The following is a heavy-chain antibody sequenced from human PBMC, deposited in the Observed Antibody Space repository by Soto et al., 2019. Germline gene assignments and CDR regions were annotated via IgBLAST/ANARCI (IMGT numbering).Heavy chain of an antibody. CDR1: GFTFSSYS. CDR3: ARDLPNDFWSGPEYDY. Sequence: GESLKISCAASGFTFSSYSMNWVRQAPGKGLEWVSSISSSSSYIYYADSVKGRFTISRDNAKNSLYLQMNSLRAEDTAVYYCARDLPNDFWSGPEYDYWGQGTLVTVSS. J-gene: IGHJ4*02. V-gene: IGHV3-21*01. D-gene: IGHD3-3*01. CDR2: ISSSSSYI.